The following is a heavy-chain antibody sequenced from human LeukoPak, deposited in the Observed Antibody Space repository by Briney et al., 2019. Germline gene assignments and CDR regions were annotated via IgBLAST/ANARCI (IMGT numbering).Heavy chain of an antibody. CDR2: IIPIFGTA. V-gene: IGHV1-69*05. CDR3: AREKNGAFDI. J-gene: IGHJ3*02. CDR1: GGTFSSYA. Sequence: GASVKVSCKASGGTFSSYAISWVRQAPGQGLEWMGGIIPIFGTANYAQKFQGRVTITTDESTGTAYMELSSLRSEDTAVYYCAREKNGAFDIWGQGTMVTVSS.